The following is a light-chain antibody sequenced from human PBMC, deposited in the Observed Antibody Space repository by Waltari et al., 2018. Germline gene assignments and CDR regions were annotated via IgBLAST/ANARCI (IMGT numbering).Light chain of an antibody. V-gene: IGKV3-20*01. Sequence: EIVLTQSPGTLSLSPGERATLSCRASQSVSSSYLAWYQQKPGQAPRHLIYGASSRATVIPDRFSGSGSGTDFTLTISRLEPEDFAVYYCQQYGSSPLAFGQGTKVEIK. J-gene: IGKJ1*01. CDR2: GAS. CDR1: QSVSSSY. CDR3: QQYGSSPLA.